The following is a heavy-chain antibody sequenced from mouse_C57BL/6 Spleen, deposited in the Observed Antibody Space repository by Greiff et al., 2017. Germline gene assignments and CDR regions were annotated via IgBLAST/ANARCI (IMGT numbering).Heavy chain of an antibody. V-gene: IGHV1-7*01. CDR1: GYTFTSYW. CDR3: ARSGQLAMDY. CDR2: INPSSGYT. Sequence: QVQLQQSGAELAKPGASVKLSCKASGYTFTSYWMHWVKQRPGQGLEWIGYINPSSGYTKYNQKFKDKATLTADKTSNTAYMQLSSLTYGDAAVYYCARSGQLAMDYWGQGTSVTVSS. J-gene: IGHJ4*01. D-gene: IGHD3-3*01.